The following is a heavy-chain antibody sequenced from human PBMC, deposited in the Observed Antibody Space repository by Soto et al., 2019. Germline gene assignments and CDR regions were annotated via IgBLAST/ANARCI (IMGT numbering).Heavy chain of an antibody. CDR2: ISYDGSDK. V-gene: IGHV3-30*18. D-gene: IGHD3-10*01. Sequence: GGSLRLSCAASGFTFRNYAMHWVRQAPGKGLEWVAVISYDGSDKYYADAVKGRFTISRDNSKNTLYLQMDSLRAEDTAVYHCAKDLSHGFFNAFDKWGQGTMVTVSS. CDR1: GFTFRNYA. CDR3: AKDLSHGFFNAFDK. J-gene: IGHJ3*02.